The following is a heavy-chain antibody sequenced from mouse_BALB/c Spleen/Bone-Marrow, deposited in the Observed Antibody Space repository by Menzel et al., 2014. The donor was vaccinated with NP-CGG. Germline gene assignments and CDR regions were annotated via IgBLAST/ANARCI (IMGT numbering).Heavy chain of an antibody. CDR1: GFTFTDYY. Sequence: EVQRVESGGGLVQPGGSLRLSCATSGFTFTDYYMSWVRQPPGKALEWLGFIRNKANGYTTEYSASVEGRFTISRDNSQSILYLQMNTLRAEDSATYYCARDGYDDYWGQGTTLTVSS. V-gene: IGHV7-3*02. CDR3: ARDGYDDY. J-gene: IGHJ2*01. D-gene: IGHD2-2*01. CDR2: IRNKANGYTT.